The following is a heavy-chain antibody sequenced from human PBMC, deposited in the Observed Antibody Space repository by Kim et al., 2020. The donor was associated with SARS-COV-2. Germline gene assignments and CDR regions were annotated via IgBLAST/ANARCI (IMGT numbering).Heavy chain of an antibody. V-gene: IGHV3-48*04. CDR3: VRENYWAFDI. CDR2: ISGTGTIT. J-gene: IGHJ3*02. D-gene: IGHD2-15*01. CDR1: GFTLGLYS. Sequence: GGSLRLSCATSGFTLGLYSMNWVRQSPGKGLEWVSHISGTGTITKHADSVRGRFTISRDNAKNSLFLQMNGLRAEDTAVYYCVRENYWAFDIWGQGTMVTVSS.